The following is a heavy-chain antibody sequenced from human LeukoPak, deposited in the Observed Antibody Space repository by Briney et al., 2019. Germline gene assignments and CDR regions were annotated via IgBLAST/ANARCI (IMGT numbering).Heavy chain of an antibody. CDR2: INPNSGGT. D-gene: IGHD2-21*02. J-gene: IGHJ4*02. CDR3: ARDNSIVVVTASDY. Sequence: ASVKVSCKASGYTFTGYYMHWVRQAPGQGLEWMGWINPNSGGTNYAQKFQGRVTMTRDTSISTAYMELSRLRSDDTAVYYYARDNSIVVVTASDYWGQGTLVTVSS. CDR1: GYTFTGYY. V-gene: IGHV1-2*02.